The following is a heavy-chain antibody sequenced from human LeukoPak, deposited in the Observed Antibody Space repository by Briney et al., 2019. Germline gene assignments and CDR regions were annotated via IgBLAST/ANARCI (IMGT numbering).Heavy chain of an antibody. D-gene: IGHD3-22*01. J-gene: IGHJ4*02. V-gene: IGHV4-34*01. Sequence: PGGSLRLSCAASGFTFSSYSMNWVRQPPGKGLEWIGEINHSGSTNYNPSLKSRVTISVDTSKNQFSLKLSSVTAADTAVYYCARGTTYYYDSSGYYRSILFDYWGQGTLVTVSS. CDR1: GFTFSSYS. CDR2: INHSGST. CDR3: ARGTTYYYDSSGYYRSILFDY.